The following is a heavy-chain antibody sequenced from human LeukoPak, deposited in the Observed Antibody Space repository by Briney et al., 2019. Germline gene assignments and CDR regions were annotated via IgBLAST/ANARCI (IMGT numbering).Heavy chain of an antibody. CDR3: ARRIALHGGYFDY. CDR1: GYSFTSYW. D-gene: IGHD6-13*01. Sequence: GESLKISCKGSGYSFTSYWIGWVRQMPGKGLEWMGTIYPGDSDTRYSPSFQGQVTISADKSISTAYLQWSSLKASDTAMYHCARRIALHGGYFDYWGQGTLVTVSS. CDR2: IYPGDSDT. V-gene: IGHV5-51*01. J-gene: IGHJ4*02.